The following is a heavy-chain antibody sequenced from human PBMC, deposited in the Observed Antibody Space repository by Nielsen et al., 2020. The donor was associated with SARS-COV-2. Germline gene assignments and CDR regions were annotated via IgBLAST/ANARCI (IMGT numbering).Heavy chain of an antibody. Sequence: SLKISCAASGFTFDDYAMNWVRQAPGKGLEWVSGISWNSGSIGYADSVKGRFTISRDNAKNSLYLQMNSLRAEDTALYYCAKIDIGGSVDYWGQGTLVTVSS. CDR1: GFTFDDYA. V-gene: IGHV3-9*01. D-gene: IGHD3-9*01. J-gene: IGHJ4*02. CDR3: AKIDIGGSVDY. CDR2: ISWNSGSI.